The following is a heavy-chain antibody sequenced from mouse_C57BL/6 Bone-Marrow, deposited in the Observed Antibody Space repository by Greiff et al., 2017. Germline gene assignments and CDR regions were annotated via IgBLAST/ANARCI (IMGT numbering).Heavy chain of an antibody. J-gene: IGHJ3*01. D-gene: IGHD1-1*01. CDR3: AREEDYYGSSYGFAY. CDR1: GYSITSGYY. V-gene: IGHV3-6*01. CDR2: ISYDGSN. Sequence: ESGPGLVKPSQSLSLTCSVTGYSITSGYYWNWIRQFPGKKLEWMGYISYDGSNNYNPSLKNRISITRDTSKNQFFLKLNSVTTEDTATYYCAREEDYYGSSYGFAYWGQGTLVTVSA.